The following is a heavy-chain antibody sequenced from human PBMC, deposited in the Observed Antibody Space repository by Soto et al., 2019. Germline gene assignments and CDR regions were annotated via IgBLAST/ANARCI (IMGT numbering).Heavy chain of an antibody. J-gene: IGHJ5*02. CDR2: INSDGSST. Sequence: XGSLRLSFAASGFTVSSYWKHWVRQAPGKGLMWVSRINSDGSSTSYADSVKGRFTISRDNAKNTLYLQMNSLRAEDTAVYYCARPGYCRSTSCYRLLDFDPWGHRTLVTVSS. V-gene: IGHV3-74*01. CDR1: GFTVSSYW. D-gene: IGHD2-2*01. CDR3: ARPGYCRSTSCYRLLDFDP.